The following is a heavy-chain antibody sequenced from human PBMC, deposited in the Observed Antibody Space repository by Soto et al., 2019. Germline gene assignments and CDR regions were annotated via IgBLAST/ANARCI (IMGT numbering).Heavy chain of an antibody. D-gene: IGHD3-10*01. CDR3: ARLLFGAANWFDP. Sequence: PSETLSLTCTVSGGSISSYYWSWIRQPPGKGLEWIGYIYYSGSTNYNPSLKSRVTISVDTSKNQFSLKLSSVTAADTAVYYRARLLFGAANWFDPWGQGTLVTVSS. V-gene: IGHV4-59*01. CDR1: GGSISSYY. J-gene: IGHJ5*02. CDR2: IYYSGST.